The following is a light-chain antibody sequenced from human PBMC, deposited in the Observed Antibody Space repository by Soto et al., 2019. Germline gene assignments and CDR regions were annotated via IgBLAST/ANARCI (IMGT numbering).Light chain of an antibody. CDR1: QSVSSSY. Sequence: IVLTPSPGPLSLSPGERATLSCRASQSVSSSYLAWYQQKPGQAPRLLIYGASSRATGIPDRFSGSGSGTDFTLTISILEPEDFAVYYCQQYGSSYTFGQGTKLEIK. CDR3: QQYGSSYT. J-gene: IGKJ2*01. V-gene: IGKV3-20*01. CDR2: GAS.